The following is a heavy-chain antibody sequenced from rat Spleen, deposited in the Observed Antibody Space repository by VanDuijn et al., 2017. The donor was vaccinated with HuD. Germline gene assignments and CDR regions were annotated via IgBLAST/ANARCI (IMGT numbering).Heavy chain of an antibody. CDR1: GFTFSSFA. J-gene: IGHJ3*01. Sequence: EVQLVESGGCLVQPGRSLKLSCAASGFTFSSFAMAWVRQAPKKGLEWVATITSGGSNTYYPDSVKGRFTISRDNAKSTLYLQMDSLRSEDTATYYCANVEQLSFAYWGQGTLVTVSS. D-gene: IGHD1-2*01. V-gene: IGHV5-25*01. CDR2: ITSGGSNT. CDR3: ANVEQLSFAY.